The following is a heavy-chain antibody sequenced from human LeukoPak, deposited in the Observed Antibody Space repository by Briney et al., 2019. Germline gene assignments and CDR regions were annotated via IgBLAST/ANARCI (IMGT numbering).Heavy chain of an antibody. D-gene: IGHD3-3*01. Sequence: GASVKVSCKASGYTLTSYGISWVRQAPGQGLEWMGWISAYNGNTNYAQKLQGRVTMTTDTSTSTAYMELRSLRSDDTAVYYCARLGKRETYYDFWSGYYSGFYYYYYMDVWGKGTTVTVSS. CDR3: ARLGKRETYYDFWSGYYSGFYYYYYMDV. CDR2: ISAYNGNT. V-gene: IGHV1-18*01. CDR1: GYTLTSYG. J-gene: IGHJ6*03.